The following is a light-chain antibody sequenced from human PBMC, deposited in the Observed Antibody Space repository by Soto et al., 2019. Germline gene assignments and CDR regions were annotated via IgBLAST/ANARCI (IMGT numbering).Light chain of an antibody. J-gene: IGLJ2*01. Sequence: QSVLTQPPSVSAAPGLKVTISCSGSSSNIGNNFVSWYQQVPGTAPKLLIYDNTKRPSGIPDRFSGSKSGTSATLDITGLQTGDEADYYCGTWDSSLTAVVFGGRTKLTVL. CDR2: DNT. CDR3: GTWDSSLTAVV. V-gene: IGLV1-51*01. CDR1: SSNIGNNF.